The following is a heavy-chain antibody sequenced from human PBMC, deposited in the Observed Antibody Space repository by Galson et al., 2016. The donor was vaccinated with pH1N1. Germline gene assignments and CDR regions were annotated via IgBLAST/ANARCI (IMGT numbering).Heavy chain of an antibody. CDR2: ISWDSGKI. Sequence: SLRLSCAASGFIFEDYAMHWVRQGPGKGLEWVSGISWDSGKIDYADSVKGRFSISRDNSKTTTFLQMDNLRAEDTAVYYCAKSGRTARQILAPRAGMDVWGQGTTVTVS. V-gene: IGHV3-9*01. D-gene: IGHD1-14*01. J-gene: IGHJ6*02. CDR3: AKSGRTARQILAPRAGMDV. CDR1: GFIFEDYA.